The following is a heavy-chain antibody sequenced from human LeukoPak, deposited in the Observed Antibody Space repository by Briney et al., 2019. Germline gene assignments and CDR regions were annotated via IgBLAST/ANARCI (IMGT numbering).Heavy chain of an antibody. D-gene: IGHD3-22*01. V-gene: IGHV3-21*01. CDR2: ISSSSSYI. CDR3: ARDQDSYGQDYYDSSGYYR. J-gene: IGHJ4*02. Sequence: GGSLRLSCAASGFTFCSYSMNWVRQAPGKGLEWVSSISSSSSYIYYADSVKGRFTISRDNAKNSLYLQMNSLRAEDTAVYYCARDQDSYGQDYYDSSGYYRWGQGTLVTVSS. CDR1: GFTFCSYS.